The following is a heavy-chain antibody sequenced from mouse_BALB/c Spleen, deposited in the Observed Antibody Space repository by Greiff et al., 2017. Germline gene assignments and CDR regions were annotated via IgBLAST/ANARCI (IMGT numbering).Heavy chain of an antibody. CDR2: IYPGDGDT. CDR1: GYTFTSYW. CDR3: ARVQAWAMDY. V-gene: IGHV1-87*01. J-gene: IGHJ4*01. D-gene: IGHD3-2*02. Sequence: SGAELARPGASVKLSCKASGYTFTSYWMQWVKQRPGQGLEWIGAIYPGDGDTRYTQKFKGKATLTADKSSSTAYMQLSSLASEDSAVYYCARVQAWAMDYWGQGTSVTVSS.